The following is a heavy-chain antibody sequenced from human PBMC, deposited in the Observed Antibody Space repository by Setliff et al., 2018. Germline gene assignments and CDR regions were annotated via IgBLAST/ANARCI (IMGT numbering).Heavy chain of an antibody. D-gene: IGHD1-26*01. V-gene: IGHV3-33*01. Sequence: PGGSLRLSCGASGFTFSTHAMHWVRQAPGKGLEWVAMIWSDGSEKYYVDSVKGRFIISRDNAKNSLYLQMNSLRDEDTAVYYCARERVGRYYYYHMDVWGKGTTVTSP. J-gene: IGHJ6*03. CDR3: ARERVGRYYYYHMDV. CDR2: IWSDGSEK. CDR1: GFTFSTHA.